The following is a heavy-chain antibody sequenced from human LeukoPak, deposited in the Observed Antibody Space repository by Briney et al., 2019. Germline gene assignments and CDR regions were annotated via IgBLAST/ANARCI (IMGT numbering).Heavy chain of an antibody. Sequence: SETLSLTCAVYGGSFSGYYWSWIRQPPGKGLEWIGEINHSGSTNYNPSLKSRVTISVDTSKNQFSLKLSSVTAADTAVYYCARGSAAPSAYYYGMDVWGQGTTVTVSS. CDR1: GGSFSGYY. J-gene: IGHJ6*02. CDR2: INHSGST. D-gene: IGHD6-13*01. CDR3: ARGSAAPSAYYYGMDV. V-gene: IGHV4-34*01.